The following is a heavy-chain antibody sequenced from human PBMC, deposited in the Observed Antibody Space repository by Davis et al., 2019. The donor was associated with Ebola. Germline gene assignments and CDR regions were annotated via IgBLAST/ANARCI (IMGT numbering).Heavy chain of an antibody. CDR3: ARDTRPCGNDCYDDTFDM. V-gene: IGHV4-59*11. CDR2: IHHGGGA. D-gene: IGHD2-21*01. CDR1: GVSITTHF. Sequence: PSETLSLTCTVSGVSITTHFWSWIRQPPGKGLEWIGFIHHGGGANSNPSLKRQVTFSIDTSKSQVSLKLTSVTAADTAVYYCARDTRPCGNDCYDDTFDMWGQGTMVSVSS. J-gene: IGHJ3*02.